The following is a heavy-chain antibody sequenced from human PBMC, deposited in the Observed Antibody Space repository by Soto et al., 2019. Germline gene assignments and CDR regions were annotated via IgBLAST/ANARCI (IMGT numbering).Heavy chain of an antibody. J-gene: IGHJ4*02. CDR1: GFTFSSYA. CDR3: AITSEGIAVAGGFDY. V-gene: IGHV3-23*01. CDR2: ISGSGGST. D-gene: IGHD6-19*01. Sequence: PGGSLRLSCAASGFTFSSYAMSWVRQAPGKGLEWVSAISGSGGSTYYADSVKGRFTISRDDSKNTLYLQMNSLRAEDTAVYYCAITSEGIAVAGGFDYWGQGTLVTVSS.